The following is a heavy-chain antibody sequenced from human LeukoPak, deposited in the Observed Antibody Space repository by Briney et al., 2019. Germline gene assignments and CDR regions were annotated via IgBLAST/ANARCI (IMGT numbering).Heavy chain of an antibody. V-gene: IGHV3-30-3*01. Sequence: GRSLRLSCAASGFTFSSYAMYWVRQAPGKGLEWVAVISYDGSNKYYADSVKGRFTISRDNSKNTLYLQMNSLRAEDTAVYYCARESSGYYLDYWGQGTLVTVSS. D-gene: IGHD3-22*01. J-gene: IGHJ4*02. CDR1: GFTFSSYA. CDR2: ISYDGSNK. CDR3: ARESSGYYLDY.